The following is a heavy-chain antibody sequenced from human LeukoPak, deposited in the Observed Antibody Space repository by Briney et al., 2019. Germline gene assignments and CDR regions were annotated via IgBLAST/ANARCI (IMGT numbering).Heavy chain of an antibody. D-gene: IGHD6-13*01. Sequence: PGGSLRLSCAASGFTFSSYSMNWVRQAPGKGLEWVSSISSSSSYIYYADSVKGRFTISRDNAKNSLYLQMNSLRAEDTAVYYCARDVLNSAYSWYYFDYWGQGTLVTVSS. CDR3: ARDVLNSAYSWYYFDY. CDR1: GFTFSSYS. CDR2: ISSSSSYI. V-gene: IGHV3-21*01. J-gene: IGHJ4*02.